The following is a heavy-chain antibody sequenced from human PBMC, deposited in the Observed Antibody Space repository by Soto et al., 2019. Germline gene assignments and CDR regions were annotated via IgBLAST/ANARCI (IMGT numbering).Heavy chain of an antibody. CDR3: ARQGCSSTSCYSLHIDY. Sequence: SETLSLTCTVSGGSISSYYWSWIRQPPGKGLEWIGYIYYSGSTNYNPSLKSRVTISVDTSKNQFSLKLSSVTAADTAVYYCARQGCSSTSCYSLHIDYWGQGTLVTVSS. D-gene: IGHD2-2*01. V-gene: IGHV4-59*08. J-gene: IGHJ4*02. CDR1: GGSISSYY. CDR2: IYYSGST.